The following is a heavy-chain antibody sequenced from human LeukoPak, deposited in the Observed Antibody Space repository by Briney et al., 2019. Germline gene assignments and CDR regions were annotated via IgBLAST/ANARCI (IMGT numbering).Heavy chain of an antibody. CDR3: ARDAGLGFDY. D-gene: IGHD3-10*01. CDR1: GGSISSGGYS. CDR2: IYHSGST. V-gene: IGHV4-30-2*01. J-gene: IGHJ4*02. Sequence: SQTLSLTCAVSGGSISSGGYSWSWIRQPPGKGLEWIGYIYHSGSTYHNPSLKSRVTISVDRSKNQFSLKLSSVTAADTAVYYCARDAGLGFDYWGQGTLVTVSS.